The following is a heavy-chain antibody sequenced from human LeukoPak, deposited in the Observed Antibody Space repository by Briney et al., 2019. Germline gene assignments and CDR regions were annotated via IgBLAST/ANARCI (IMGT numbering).Heavy chain of an antibody. Sequence: GGSLRLSCAASGFTFSSYGMHWVRQAPGKGLEWVAVISYDGSNKYYADSVKGRFTISRDNSKNTLYLQMNSLRAEDTAVYYYAKDYALYCSGGSCHFDYWGQGTLVTVSS. D-gene: IGHD2-15*01. V-gene: IGHV3-30*18. CDR2: ISYDGSNK. J-gene: IGHJ4*02. CDR1: GFTFSSYG. CDR3: AKDYALYCSGGSCHFDY.